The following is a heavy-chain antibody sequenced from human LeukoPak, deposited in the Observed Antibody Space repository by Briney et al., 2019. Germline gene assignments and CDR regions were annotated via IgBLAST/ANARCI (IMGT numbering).Heavy chain of an antibody. Sequence: SVKVSCKASGGTFSSYAISWVRQAPGQGLEWMGGIIPIFGTANYAQKFQGRVTITADKSTSTAYMELSSLRSEDTAVYYCAGGTAMVIGDENFFDYWGQGTLVTVSS. V-gene: IGHV1-69*06. CDR3: AGGTAMVIGDENFFDY. CDR2: IIPIFGTA. D-gene: IGHD5-18*01. CDR1: GGTFSSYA. J-gene: IGHJ4*02.